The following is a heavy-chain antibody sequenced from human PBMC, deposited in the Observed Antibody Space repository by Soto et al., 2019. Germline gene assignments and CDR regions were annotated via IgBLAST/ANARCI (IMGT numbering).Heavy chain of an antibody. CDR2: IYYTGST. CDR1: GGSISSYY. J-gene: IGHJ6*02. CDR3: ARAAGLAAPFYV. V-gene: IGHV4-59*01. D-gene: IGHD6-13*01. Sequence: SETLSLTCTVSGGSISSYYWSWIRQPPGKGLEWIAYIYYTGSTNYNPSLKSRVTISVDTSKNQFSLNLSSVTAADTAVYYCARAAGLAAPFYVWGQGTTVTVSS.